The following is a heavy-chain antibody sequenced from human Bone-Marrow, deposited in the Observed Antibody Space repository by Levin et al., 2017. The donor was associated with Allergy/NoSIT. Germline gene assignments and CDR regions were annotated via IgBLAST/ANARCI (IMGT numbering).Heavy chain of an antibody. CDR2: ISAYNGNT. J-gene: IGHJ5*02. Sequence: ASVKVSCKASGYTFTSYGISWVRQAPGQGLEWMGWISAYNGNTNYAQKLQGRVTMTTDTSTSTAYMELRSLRSDDTAVYYCARDQATYYYGSGSFDWFDPWGQGTLVTVSS. CDR1: GYTFTSYG. CDR3: ARDQATYYYGSGSFDWFDP. D-gene: IGHD3-10*01. V-gene: IGHV1-18*01.